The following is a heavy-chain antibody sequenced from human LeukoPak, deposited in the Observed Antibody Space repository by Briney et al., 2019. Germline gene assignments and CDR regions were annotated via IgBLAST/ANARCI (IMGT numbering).Heavy chain of an antibody. CDR3: AREAGPGYAIWVGFDP. CDR1: GGSFSGYY. J-gene: IGHJ5*02. V-gene: IGHV4-34*01. Sequence: KPSETLSLTCAVYGGSFSGYYWSWIRQPPGKGLEWIGEINHSGSTNYNPSLKSRVTISVDTSKNQFSLKLSSVTAADTAVYYCAREAGPGYAIWVGFDPWGQGTLVTVSS. D-gene: IGHD3-16*01. CDR2: INHSGST.